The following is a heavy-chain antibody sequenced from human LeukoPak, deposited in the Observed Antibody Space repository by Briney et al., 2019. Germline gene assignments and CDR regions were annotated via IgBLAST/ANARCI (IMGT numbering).Heavy chain of an antibody. CDR3: ARDVRSRGNLGYYYYMDV. J-gene: IGHJ6*03. V-gene: IGHV4-59*01. D-gene: IGHD4-23*01. Sequence: SETLSLTCTVSGGSISSYYWSWIRQPPGKGLEWIGYIYHSGSTNYNPSLKSRVTISVDTSMNQFSLKLSSVTAADTAVYYCARDVRSRGNLGYYYYMDVWGKGTTVTVSS. CDR1: GGSISSYY. CDR2: IYHSGST.